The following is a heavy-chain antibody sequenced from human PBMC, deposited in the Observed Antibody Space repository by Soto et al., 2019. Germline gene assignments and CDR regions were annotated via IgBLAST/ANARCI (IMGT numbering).Heavy chain of an antibody. CDR1: GYTFTGYY. V-gene: IGHV1-2*04. CDR3: ARDSRYSYGYDYYYGMDV. Sequence: ASVKVSCKASGYTFTGYYMHWVRQAPGQGLEWMGWINPNSGGTNYAQKFQGWVTMTRDTSSSTAYMELSRLRSDDTAVYYCARDSRYSYGYDYYYGMDVWGQGTTVTVSS. D-gene: IGHD5-18*01. J-gene: IGHJ6*02. CDR2: INPNSGGT.